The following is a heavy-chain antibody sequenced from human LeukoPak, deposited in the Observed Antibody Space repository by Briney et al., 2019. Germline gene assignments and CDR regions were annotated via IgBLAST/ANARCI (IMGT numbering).Heavy chain of an antibody. CDR1: GFTFSSYG. CDR2: ISGTSAYI. Sequence: GGSLRLSCAASGFTFSSYGMNWVRQAPGKGLEWVSSISGTSAYIYYAVSVRGRFTISRDNAKNSLYLQMNSLRAEDTAVYYCARKLTGSFDIWGQGTMVTVSS. D-gene: IGHD7-27*01. CDR3: ARKLTGSFDI. J-gene: IGHJ3*02. V-gene: IGHV3-21*01.